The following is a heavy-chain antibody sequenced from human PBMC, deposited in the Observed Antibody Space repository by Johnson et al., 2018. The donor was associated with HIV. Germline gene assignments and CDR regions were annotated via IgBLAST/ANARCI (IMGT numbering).Heavy chain of an antibody. CDR1: GFTFSDYY. CDR2: ISSSGRTI. J-gene: IGHJ3*02. Sequence: QILLVESGGGVVQPGKSLRLSCAASGFTFSDYYMSWIRQAPGKGLEWVSYISSSGRTIYYADSVKGRFTMSRDNAKKSLYLQMNSLRAEDTAVYYCARGYNWNDVSIWGQGTMVTVSS. CDR3: ARGYNWNDVSI. D-gene: IGHD1-1*01. V-gene: IGHV3-11*04.